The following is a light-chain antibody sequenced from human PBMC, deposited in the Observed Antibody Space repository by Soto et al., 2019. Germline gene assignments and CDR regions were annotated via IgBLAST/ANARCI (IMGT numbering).Light chain of an antibody. J-gene: IGLJ3*02. CDR1: NSNIGKSY. CDR2: DNN. V-gene: IGLV1-51*01. CDR3: AAWDSSLSAVV. Sequence: QSALTQPPSVSAAPGQKVTISCSGSNSNIGKSYVSWYQQLPGTAPKVLIYDNNQRPSGIPDRFSGSKSGTSATLGITGLQTGDEADYYCAAWDSSLSAVVFGGGTKLTVL.